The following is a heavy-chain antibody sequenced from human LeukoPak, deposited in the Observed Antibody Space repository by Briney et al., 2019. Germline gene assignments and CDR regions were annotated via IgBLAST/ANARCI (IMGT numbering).Heavy chain of an antibody. V-gene: IGHV3-9*01. CDR2: ISWNSGSI. D-gene: IGHD6-13*01. CDR3: AKDIGIAAAGNDAFDI. J-gene: IGHJ3*02. CDR1: GFTFDDYA. Sequence: GGSLRLSCAASGFTFDDYAMHWVRQAPGKGLEWVSGISWNSGSIGYADSVKGRFTISRDNAKNSLYLQMNSLRAEDTALYYCAKDIGIAAAGNDAFDIWGQGTMVTVSS.